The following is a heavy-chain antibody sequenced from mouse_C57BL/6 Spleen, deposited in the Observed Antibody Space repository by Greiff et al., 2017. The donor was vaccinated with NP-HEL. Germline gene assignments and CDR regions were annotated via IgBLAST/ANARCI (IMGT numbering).Heavy chain of an antibody. CDR1: GYSFTSYY. CDR2: IYPGSGNT. V-gene: IGHV1-66*01. CDR3: ATKSPYWYFDV. Sequence: VKLVESGPELVKPGASVKISCKASGYSFTSYYIHWVKQRPGQGLEWIGWIYPGSGNTKYNEKFKGKATLTADTSSSTAYMQLSSLTSEDSAVYYCATKSPYWYFDVWGTGTTVTVSS. J-gene: IGHJ1*03.